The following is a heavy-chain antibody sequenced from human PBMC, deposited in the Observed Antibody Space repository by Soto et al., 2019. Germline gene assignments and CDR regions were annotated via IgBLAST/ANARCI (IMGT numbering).Heavy chain of an antibody. Sequence: QITLKESGPTLVKPTQTLTLTCTFSGFSLSTSGVGVGWIRQPPGKALEWLALIYWDDDKRYSPSLKSRLTIPKDTSKNQVVLTMTNMDPVDTATYYCAHISPYYYGSGSYYTAQFDYWGQGTLVTVSS. CDR2: IYWDDDK. V-gene: IGHV2-5*02. D-gene: IGHD3-10*01. J-gene: IGHJ4*02. CDR1: GFSLSTSGVG. CDR3: AHISPYYYGSGSYYTAQFDY.